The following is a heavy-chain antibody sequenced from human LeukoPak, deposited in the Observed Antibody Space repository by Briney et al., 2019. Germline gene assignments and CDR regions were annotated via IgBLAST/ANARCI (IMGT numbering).Heavy chain of an antibody. Sequence: ASVKVSCKASGYTFTSYGISWVRQAPGQGLKWMGWISAYNGNTNYARKLQGRVTMTTDTSTSTAYMELRSLRSDDTAVYYCAREGSITMVRGVINYWGQGTLVTVSS. V-gene: IGHV1-18*01. CDR1: GYTFTSYG. CDR2: ISAYNGNT. J-gene: IGHJ4*02. CDR3: AREGSITMVRGVINY. D-gene: IGHD3-10*01.